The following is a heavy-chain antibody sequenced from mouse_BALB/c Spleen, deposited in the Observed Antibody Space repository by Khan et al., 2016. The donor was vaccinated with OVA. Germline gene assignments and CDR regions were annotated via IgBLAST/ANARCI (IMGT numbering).Heavy chain of an antibody. J-gene: IGHJ3*01. V-gene: IGHV9-3-1*01. CDR2: INTYTGEQ. CDR3: ARSNGNYWFAY. Sequence: QIQLVQSGPELKKPGETVKISCKASGYTFTNYGMNWVKQAPGKGLKWMGWINTYTGEQTYADDFKGRFAFSLETSASTAYLQINNLKNEDTATYFCARSNGNYWFAYWGQGTLVTVSA. D-gene: IGHD2-1*01. CDR1: GYTFTNYG.